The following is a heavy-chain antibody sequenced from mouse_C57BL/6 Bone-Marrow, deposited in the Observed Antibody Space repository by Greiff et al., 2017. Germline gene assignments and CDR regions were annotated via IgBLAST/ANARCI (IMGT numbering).Heavy chain of an antibody. CDR3: SEDSAVYYCACNDYYGRERD. J-gene: IGHJ2*01. D-gene: IGHD1-1*01. Sequence: QVQLQQPGPELVRPWASVKISCQAFYTFFRRVYFAIRDTNSWLQWVKHRPGQGLEWIGAIYPGNGDTSYNQKFKCKATLPADKSSRTASMQLSSLTSEDSAVYYCACNDYYGRERDWGQGTTLTVSS. V-gene: IGHV1-87*01. CDR1: YT. CDR2: GQGLEWIG.